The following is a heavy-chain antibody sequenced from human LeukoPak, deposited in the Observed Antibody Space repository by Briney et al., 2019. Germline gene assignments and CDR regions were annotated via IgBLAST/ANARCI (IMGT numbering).Heavy chain of an antibody. CDR3: ARGKRGYDILTGYSQYNWFDP. J-gene: IGHJ5*02. V-gene: IGHV4-61*02. CDR1: GGSISSSSYS. CDR2: IYTSGST. Sequence: SETLSLTCTVSGGSISSSSYSWNWIRQPAGKGLEWIGRIYTSGSTNYNPSLKSRVTISVDTSKNQFSLKLSSVTAADTAVYYCARGKRGYDILTGYSQYNWFDPWGQGTLVTVSS. D-gene: IGHD3-9*01.